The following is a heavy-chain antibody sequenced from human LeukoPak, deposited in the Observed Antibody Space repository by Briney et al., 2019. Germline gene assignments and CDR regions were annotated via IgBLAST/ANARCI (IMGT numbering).Heavy chain of an antibody. D-gene: IGHD3-16*01. V-gene: IGHV4-59*01. CDR2: FHNSGTS. CDR1: DDSISDYY. J-gene: IGHJ4*02. CDR3: TRGAGWLIDY. Sequence: SSETLSLTCTVSDDSISDYYRGWIRQPPGKGLEWIGYFHNSGTSTYNPSLKSRVTISADTSKNQFSLKLNSLTTADTAVYYCTRGAGWLIDYWGQGILVTVSS.